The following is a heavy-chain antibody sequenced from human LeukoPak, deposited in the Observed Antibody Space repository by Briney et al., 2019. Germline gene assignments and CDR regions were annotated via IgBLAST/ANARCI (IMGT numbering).Heavy chain of an antibody. V-gene: IGHV3-23*01. CDR3: AKDFRIGYSAHFDY. D-gene: IGHD2-21*01. CDR1: GFTFRSHA. J-gene: IGHJ4*02. Sequence: GGSLRLSCVDSGFTFRSHAMSWVRQAPEKGLEFVSGIYENGGTTYYADSVKGRFSISRDNSKNTLYLQVDSLRGEDTAVYYCAKDFRIGYSAHFDYWGQGALVTVSS. CDR2: IYENGGTT.